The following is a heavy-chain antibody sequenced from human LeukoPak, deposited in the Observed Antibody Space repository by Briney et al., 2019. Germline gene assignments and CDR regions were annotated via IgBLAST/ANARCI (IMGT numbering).Heavy chain of an antibody. CDR2: IYYSGST. CDR1: GGSISSYY. V-gene: IGHV4-59*01. Sequence: SETLSLPCTVSGGSISSYYWSWIRQPPGKGLEWIGYIYYSGSTNYNSSLKYRVTISVNTSKNQFSLKLSSVTAADTAVYYCARELGSGWYSNWFDPWGQGTLVTVSS. D-gene: IGHD6-19*01. CDR3: ARELGSGWYSNWFDP. J-gene: IGHJ5*02.